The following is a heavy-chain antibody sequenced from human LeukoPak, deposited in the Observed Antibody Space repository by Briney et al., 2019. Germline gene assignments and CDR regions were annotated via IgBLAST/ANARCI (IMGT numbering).Heavy chain of an antibody. CDR2: ISSSSSYI. Sequence: GGSLRLSCAASGFTSSSYSMNWVRQAPGKGLEWVSSISSSSSYIYYADSVKGRFTISRDNAKNSLYLQMNSLRAEDTAVYYCARDLTAYCGGDCPYQFDYWGQGTLVTVSS. CDR1: GFTSSSYS. V-gene: IGHV3-21*01. J-gene: IGHJ4*02. D-gene: IGHD2-21*02. CDR3: ARDLTAYCGGDCPYQFDY.